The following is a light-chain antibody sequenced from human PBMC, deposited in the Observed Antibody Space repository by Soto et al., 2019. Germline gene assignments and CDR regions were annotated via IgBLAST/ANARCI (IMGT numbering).Light chain of an antibody. V-gene: IGKV1-5*03. CDR3: QHYNSYSEA. CDR1: QTISSW. Sequence: DIQMTQSPSTLSGSVGDRVTITCRASQTISSWLALYQQKPGKAPKLLIYKASTLKSGVPSRFSGSGSGTEFTLTISSLQPDDFATYYCQHYNSYSEAVGQGTKVELK. CDR2: KAS. J-gene: IGKJ1*01.